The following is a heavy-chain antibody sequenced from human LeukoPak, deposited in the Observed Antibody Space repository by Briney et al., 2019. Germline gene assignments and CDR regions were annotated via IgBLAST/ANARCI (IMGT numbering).Heavy chain of an antibody. CDR2: IYHSGST. CDR1: GGSISSSNW. Sequence: PSGTLSLTCAASGGSISSSNWWSWVRQPPGKGLEWIGEIYHSGSTNYNPSLKSRVTISVDKSKNQFSLKLSSVTAADTAVYYCAKDRVATALVPRREYNWFDPWGQGTLVTVSS. J-gene: IGHJ5*02. D-gene: IGHD5-12*01. CDR3: AKDRVATALVPRREYNWFDP. V-gene: IGHV4-4*02.